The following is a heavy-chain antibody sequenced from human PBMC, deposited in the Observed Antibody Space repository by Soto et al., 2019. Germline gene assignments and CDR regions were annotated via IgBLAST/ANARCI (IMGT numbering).Heavy chain of an antibody. Sequence: SVKVSCKASGGTFSSYAISWLRQAPGQGLEWMGGIIPIFGTANYAQKFQGRVTITSDKSTSTAYMELGSLSAEDTALYYCVKDESINWYSGNFRHWGQGTLVTVSS. CDR3: VKDESINWYSGNFRH. CDR1: GGTFSSYA. CDR2: IIPIFGTA. D-gene: IGHD6-13*01. J-gene: IGHJ1*01. V-gene: IGHV1-69*06.